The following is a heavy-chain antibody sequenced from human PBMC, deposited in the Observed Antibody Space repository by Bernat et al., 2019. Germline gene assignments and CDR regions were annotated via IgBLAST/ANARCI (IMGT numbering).Heavy chain of an antibody. CDR1: AGSISSNNYF. J-gene: IGHJ3*02. V-gene: IGHV4-39*01. D-gene: IGHD3-22*01. CDR3: ATPWRATYYYGSSGYYGWDAFDT. CDR2: VYSSGST. Sequence: QLQLQESGPGLVKPSETLSLTCTVSAGSISSNNYFWGWIREPPGKGLEWIGSVYSSGSTYYNPSFKGRVTISVDTSKNQFSLKLTSVTAADTAVYYWATPWRATYYYGSSGYYGWDAFDTWGQGTMVTVSS.